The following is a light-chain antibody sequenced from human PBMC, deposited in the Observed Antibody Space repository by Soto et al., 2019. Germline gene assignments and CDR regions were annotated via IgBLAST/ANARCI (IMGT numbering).Light chain of an antibody. CDR2: DAS. Sequence: EIVLTQSPDTLSLSPGERATLSCRASQSVSSSLAWYQQKPGQAPRLLIYDASNRGPGIPARFSGSGSGTDFTLTISSLEPEDFAVYYCQQRSNWPPEVTFGPGTKVDIK. V-gene: IGKV3-11*01. CDR3: QQRSNWPPEVT. J-gene: IGKJ3*01. CDR1: QSVSSS.